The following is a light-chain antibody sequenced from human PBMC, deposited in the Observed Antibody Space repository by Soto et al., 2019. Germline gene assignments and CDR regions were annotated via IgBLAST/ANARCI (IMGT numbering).Light chain of an antibody. Sequence: EIVMTQSPATLSVSPGERATLSCRASQSVSSNLAWYQQKPGQAPRLLIYGAYTRASGIPARFSGSGSGTAFTLTISSLQSEDFAVYYCQQYNNWPHTFGQGTKLEIK. CDR1: QSVSSN. CDR2: GAY. V-gene: IGKV3-15*01. CDR3: QQYNNWPHT. J-gene: IGKJ2*01.